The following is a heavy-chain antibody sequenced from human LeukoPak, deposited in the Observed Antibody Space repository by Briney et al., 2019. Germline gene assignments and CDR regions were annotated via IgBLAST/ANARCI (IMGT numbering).Heavy chain of an antibody. D-gene: IGHD3-9*01. V-gene: IGHV3-53*01. J-gene: IGHJ4*02. CDR2: TDTGGDT. Sequence: GGSLRLSCAATGVSVSTHYMILVRQAPGKGLDCVSVTDTGGDTYYAESLQGRFTISRDYSKNTLYPQMNSLRVDDTAVYYCATYIFGVPHWGQGALVTVSS. CDR1: GVSVSTHY. CDR3: ATYIFGVPH.